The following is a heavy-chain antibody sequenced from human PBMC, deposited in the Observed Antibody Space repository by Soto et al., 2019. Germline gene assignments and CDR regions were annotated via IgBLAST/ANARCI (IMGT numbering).Heavy chain of an antibody. CDR3: ARDIGSSWYYYYCGMDV. CDR1: GFTFSSYA. J-gene: IGHJ6*02. D-gene: IGHD6-13*01. CDR2: ISYDGSNK. V-gene: IGHV3-30*01. Sequence: QVQLVESGGGVVQPGRSLRLSCAASGFTFSSYAMHWVRQAPGKGLEWVAVISYDGSNKYYADSVKGRFTISRDNSKNTLYLQMNSLRAEDTAVYYCARDIGSSWYYYYCGMDVWGQGTTVTVSS.